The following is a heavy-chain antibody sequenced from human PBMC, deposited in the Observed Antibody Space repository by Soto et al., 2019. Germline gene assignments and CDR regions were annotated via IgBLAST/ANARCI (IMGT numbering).Heavy chain of an antibody. CDR2: FDPEDGET. Sequence: QVQLVQSGAEVTKPGASVRVSCKVSGYLLAEFAIHWVRQAPGKGLEWMGGFDPEDGETIYAQSFQGRVTITEDTSTDAAYMELNSLRSEDTAVYYCATYLVTTMHVFDIWGQGTVVTVSS. J-gene: IGHJ3*02. CDR1: GYLLAEFA. D-gene: IGHD3-10*01. V-gene: IGHV1-24*01. CDR3: ATYLVTTMHVFDI.